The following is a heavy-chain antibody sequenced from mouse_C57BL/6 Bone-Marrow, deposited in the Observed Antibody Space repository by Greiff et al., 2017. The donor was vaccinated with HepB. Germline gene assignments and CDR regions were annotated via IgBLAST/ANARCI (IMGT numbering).Heavy chain of an antibody. CDR1: GFTFTDYY. J-gene: IGHJ3*01. CDR2: IRNKANGYTT. CDR3: ARYGYGRGYVDY. D-gene: IGHD1-1*01. V-gene: IGHV7-3*01. Sequence: DVMLVESGGGLVQPGGSLSLSCAASGFTFTDYYMSWVRQPPGKALEWLGFIRNKANGYTTEYSASVKGRFTISRDNSQSILYLQMNALRAEDSATYYCARYGYGRGYVDYWGQGTLVTVSA.